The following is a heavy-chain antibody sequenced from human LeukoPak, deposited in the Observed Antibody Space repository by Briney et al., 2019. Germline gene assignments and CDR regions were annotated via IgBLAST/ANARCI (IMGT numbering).Heavy chain of an antibody. CDR1: GGTFSSYA. CDR3: ASLRHHCGGDCYLFDY. CDR2: IIPIFGTA. Sequence: WASVKVSCKASGGTFSSYAISWVRQAPGQGLEWMGGIIPIFGTANYAQKFQGRVTITADESTSTAYMELSSLRSEDTAVYYCASLRHHCGGDCYLFDYWGQGTLVTVSS. D-gene: IGHD2-21*02. J-gene: IGHJ4*02. V-gene: IGHV1-69*13.